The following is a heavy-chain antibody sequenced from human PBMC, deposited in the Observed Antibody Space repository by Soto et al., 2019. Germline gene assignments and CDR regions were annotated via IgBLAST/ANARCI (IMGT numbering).Heavy chain of an antibody. Sequence: PSETLSLTCTVSGGSISSYYWSWIRQPPGKGLEWIGYIYYSGSTNYNPSLKSRVTISVDTSKNQFSLKLSSVTAADTAVYYCARFYSNYFFANWFDPWGQGTLVTVSS. J-gene: IGHJ5*02. V-gene: IGHV4-59*08. CDR1: GGSISSYY. CDR3: ARFYSNYFFANWFDP. CDR2: IYYSGST. D-gene: IGHD4-4*01.